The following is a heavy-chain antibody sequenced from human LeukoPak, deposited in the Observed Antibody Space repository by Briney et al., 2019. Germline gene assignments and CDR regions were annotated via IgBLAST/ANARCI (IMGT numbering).Heavy chain of an antibody. CDR1: GFTFSSYS. Sequence: PGGSLRLSCAASGFTFSSYSMNWVRQAPGEGLEWVSSISSSSSYIYYADSVKGRFTISRDNAKNSLYLQMNSLRAEDTAVYYCARETYYDFWSGYYALGYFDYWGQGTLVTVSS. D-gene: IGHD3-3*01. CDR2: ISSSSSYI. J-gene: IGHJ4*02. V-gene: IGHV3-21*01. CDR3: ARETYYDFWSGYYALGYFDY.